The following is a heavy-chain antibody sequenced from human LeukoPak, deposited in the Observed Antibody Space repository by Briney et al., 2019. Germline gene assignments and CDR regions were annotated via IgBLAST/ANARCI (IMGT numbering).Heavy chain of an antibody. Sequence: PGGSLRFSCAASGFTFSSYAMSWVRQAPGKGLVWVSHINSDGSWTGYADSVKGRFTISKDNAKNMVYLHMNSLRVDDTAVYYCVSFYETYWGRGTLVTVSS. J-gene: IGHJ4*02. V-gene: IGHV3-74*01. D-gene: IGHD2-2*01. CDR1: GFTFSSYA. CDR2: INSDGSWT. CDR3: VSFYETY.